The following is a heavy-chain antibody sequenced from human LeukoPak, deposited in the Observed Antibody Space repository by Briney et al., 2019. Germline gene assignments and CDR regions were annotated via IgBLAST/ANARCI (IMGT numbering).Heavy chain of an antibody. V-gene: IGHV3-23*01. J-gene: IGHJ4*02. CDR3: AKLTGDRSNFDY. CDR1: GFTFSSYA. D-gene: IGHD7-27*01. CDR2: ISGSGGST. Sequence: GGSLRLSCAAPGFTFSSYAMSWVRQAPGKGLEWVSVISGSGGSTYNADSVKGRFTTSRDNSKNTLYLQMNSLRAEDTAVYYCAKLTGDRSNFDYWGQGTLVTVSS.